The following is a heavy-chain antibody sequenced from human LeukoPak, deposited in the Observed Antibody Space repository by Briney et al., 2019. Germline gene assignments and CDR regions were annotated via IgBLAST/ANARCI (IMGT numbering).Heavy chain of an antibody. Sequence: SETLSLTCTVSGGSISSSSYYWGWIRQPPGKGLEWIGSIYYSGSTYYNPSLKSRVTISVDTSKNQFSLKLSSVTAADTAVYYCARDREPTYYDYVWGRYRYTGAFDIWGRGTMVTVSS. V-gene: IGHV4-39*07. J-gene: IGHJ3*02. D-gene: IGHD3-16*02. CDR2: IYYSGST. CDR1: GGSISSSSYY. CDR3: ARDREPTYYDYVWGRYRYTGAFDI.